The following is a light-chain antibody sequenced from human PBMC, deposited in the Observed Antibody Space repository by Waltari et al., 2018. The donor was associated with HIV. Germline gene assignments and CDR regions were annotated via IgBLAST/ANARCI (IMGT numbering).Light chain of an antibody. CDR2: GNS. Sequence: QSVLSPPPSASGAAGQRVTIPCTGSCSHIGAGYESHCYLHLPGTAPKLLIYGNSNRPSGVPDRCSRSKSGTSASLAITGLQAEDEADYYCQSYDSSLSGWVFGGGTKLTVL. CDR1: CSHIGAGYE. V-gene: IGLV1-40*01. J-gene: IGLJ3*02. CDR3: QSYDSSLSGWV.